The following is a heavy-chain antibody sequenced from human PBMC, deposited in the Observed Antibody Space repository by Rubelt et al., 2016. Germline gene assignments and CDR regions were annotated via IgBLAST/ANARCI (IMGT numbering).Heavy chain of an antibody. Sequence: QVQLVQSGAEVKKPGASVKVSCKASGYTFTSYGISWVRQAPGPGLEWMGRIIPILGIANYAQKLQGRVTMTTGTSTGTAYMELRSLRSDDTAVYYCARDRGGYYLDYWGQGTLVTVSS. V-gene: IGHV1-18*01. CDR2: IIPILGIA. D-gene: IGHD2-15*01. J-gene: IGHJ4*02. CDR3: ARDRGGYYLDY. CDR1: GYTFTSYG.